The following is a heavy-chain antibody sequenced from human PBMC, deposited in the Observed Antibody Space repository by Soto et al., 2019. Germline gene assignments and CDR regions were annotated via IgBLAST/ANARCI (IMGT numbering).Heavy chain of an antibody. V-gene: IGHV3-15*07. D-gene: IGHD4-17*01. J-gene: IGHJ4*02. CDR2: IKSKSDGGTT. CDR1: GFAVTNAG. CDR3: TIGLTSVSTLAY. Sequence: GGSLRLSCEVSGFAVTNAGMNWVRQAPGKGLEWVGRIKSKSDGGTTDYAAPVKGSFTISRDDSLNTLYLQMNSLKTEDTAVYYCTIGLTSVSTLAYWGQGTQVTVSS.